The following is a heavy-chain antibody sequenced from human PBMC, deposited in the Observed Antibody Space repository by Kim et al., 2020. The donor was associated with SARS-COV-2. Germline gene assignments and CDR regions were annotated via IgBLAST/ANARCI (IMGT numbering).Heavy chain of an antibody. V-gene: IGHV4-39*01. CDR1: GGSISSSSYY. J-gene: IGHJ6*02. CDR2: IYYSGST. D-gene: IGHD5-18*01. CDR3: ASSRIQLWLRDHTYYYYGIDV. Sequence: SETLSLTCTVSGGSISSSSYYWGWIRQPPGKGLEWIGSIYYSGSTYYNPSLKSRVTISVDTSKNQFSLKLSSVTAADTAVYYCASSRIQLWLRDHTYYYYGIDVWGQGTTVTVSS.